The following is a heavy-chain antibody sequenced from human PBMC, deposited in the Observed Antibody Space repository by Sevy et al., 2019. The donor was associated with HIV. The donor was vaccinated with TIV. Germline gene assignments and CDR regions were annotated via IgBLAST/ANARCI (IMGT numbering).Heavy chain of an antibody. CDR2: IYSGGST. D-gene: IGHD2-8*01. J-gene: IGHJ6*02. CDR3: ARGTGCNGPHPDYYYGMDV. Sequence: GGSLRLSCAASGFTVSSNYMSWVRQAPGKGLESVSVIYSGGSTYYADSVKGRFTICRDNSKNTLYLQMNSLRAEDTAEYYCARGTGCNGPHPDYYYGMDVWGQGTTVNVSS. V-gene: IGHV3-53*01. CDR1: GFTVSSNY.